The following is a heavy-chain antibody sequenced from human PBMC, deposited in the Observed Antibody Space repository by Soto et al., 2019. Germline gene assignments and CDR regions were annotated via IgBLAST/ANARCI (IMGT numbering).Heavy chain of an antibody. V-gene: IGHV6-1*01. J-gene: IGHJ6*02. CDR1: WDSVSSNSAA. CDR3: VRAVVQSDGYYYYSMDV. D-gene: IGHD6-6*01. CDR2: TYYRSKWYN. Sequence: PSQTLSLTCAISWDSVSSNSAAWNWIMQSPSRGLEWLGRTYYRSKWYNDYAVSVKSRITINPDTSKNQFSLQLNSVTPEDTAVDYCVRAVVQSDGYYYYSMDVCGQGTTVPVS.